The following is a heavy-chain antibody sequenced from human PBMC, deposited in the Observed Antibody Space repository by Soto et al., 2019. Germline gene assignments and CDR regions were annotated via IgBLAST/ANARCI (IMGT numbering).Heavy chain of an antibody. J-gene: IGHJ1*01. CDR2: IYWDDEK. V-gene: IGHV2-5*02. Sequence: QITLKESGPTLVKPTQTLTLTCTFSGFSLSTSGVGVGWIRQPPGKALEWLALIYWDDEKRYSPYLKSRLTITKDTSKNQVVLTMTNMHPVDTATYYCAHSRVLLPYQYFQHWGQGTLVTVSS. CDR3: AHSRVLLPYQYFQH. D-gene: IGHD3-10*01. CDR1: GFSLSTSGVG.